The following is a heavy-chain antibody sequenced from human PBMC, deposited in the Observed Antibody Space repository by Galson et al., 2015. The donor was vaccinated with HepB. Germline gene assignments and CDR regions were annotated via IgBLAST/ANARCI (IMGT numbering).Heavy chain of an antibody. CDR3: ARDRGYSSSGLDY. CDR1: GFTVSSNY. V-gene: IGHV3-53*01. D-gene: IGHD6-13*01. Sequence: SLRLSCAASGFTVSSNYMSWVRQAPGKGLEWVSVIYSGGSTYYADSVKGRFTISRDNSKNTLYLQMNSLRAEDTAVYYCARDRGYSSSGLDYWGQGTLVTVSS. J-gene: IGHJ4*02. CDR2: IYSGGST.